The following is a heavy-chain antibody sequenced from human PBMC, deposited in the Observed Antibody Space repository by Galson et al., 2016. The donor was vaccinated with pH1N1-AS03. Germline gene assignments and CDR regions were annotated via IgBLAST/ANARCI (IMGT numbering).Heavy chain of an antibody. CDR3: STGGTIDCTDDCYPGAY. Sequence: SLRLSCAASGFTFSRYWMSFVRQAPGKGLEWVANINQYGSEIYYVESVKGRFTISRDNARNTLYLQMNSMRAEDTAVYFWSTGGTIDCTDDCYPGAYWGQGTLLTVSS. V-gene: IGHV3-7*01. CDR2: INQYGSEI. J-gene: IGHJ4*02. D-gene: IGHD2-21*02. CDR1: GFTFSRYW.